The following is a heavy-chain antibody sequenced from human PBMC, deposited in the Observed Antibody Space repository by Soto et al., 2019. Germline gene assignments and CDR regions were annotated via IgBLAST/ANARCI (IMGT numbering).Heavy chain of an antibody. CDR3: ARDLGGMLVVVFEGFDY. Sequence: GGSLRLSCAASGFTFSSFAMSWVRQAPEKGLEWVTGISGSGRSTFYADSVKGRFTISRDNSKNTLYLQMNSLRAEDTAVYYCARDLGGMLVVVFEGFDYCGQGTLVTVSS. D-gene: IGHD3-22*01. CDR2: ISGSGRST. CDR1: GFTFSSFA. V-gene: IGHV3-23*01. J-gene: IGHJ4*02.